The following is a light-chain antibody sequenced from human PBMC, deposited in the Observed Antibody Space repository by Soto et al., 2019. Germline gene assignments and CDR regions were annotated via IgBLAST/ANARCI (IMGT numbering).Light chain of an antibody. J-gene: IGLJ3*02. CDR1: SGSIAGNY. Sequence: NFMLTQPHSVSESPGKTVTISCTRSSGSIAGNYVQWYQQCPGSAPTSMIFENNQRPSGVPDRFSGSSSGASASLAITGLQAEDEADYYCQSYDNSLRARVFGGGTKLTVL. CDR2: ENN. V-gene: IGLV6-57*04. CDR3: QSYDNSLRARV.